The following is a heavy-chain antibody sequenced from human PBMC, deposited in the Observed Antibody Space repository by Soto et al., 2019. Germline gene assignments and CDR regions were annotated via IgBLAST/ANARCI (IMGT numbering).Heavy chain of an antibody. Sequence: SETLSLTCTVSGGSISSYYWSWIRQPPGKGLEWIGYIYYNVSTNYNPSLKSRITISVDTSKNQFYLKLSSVTAADTAVYYCARYTELAPIPDYWGQGTLVTVSS. CDR2: IYYNVST. D-gene: IGHD3-10*01. J-gene: IGHJ4*02. V-gene: IGHV4-59*12. CDR3: ARYTELAPIPDY. CDR1: GGSISSYY.